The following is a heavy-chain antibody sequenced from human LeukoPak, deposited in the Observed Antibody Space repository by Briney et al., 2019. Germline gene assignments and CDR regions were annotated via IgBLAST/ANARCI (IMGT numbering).Heavy chain of an antibody. D-gene: IGHD3-22*01. CDR2: IRYDGHNK. V-gene: IGHV3-30*02. J-gene: IGHJ4*02. Sequence: GGSLRLSCAAFGISFSSFGMHWVRQAPGKGLEWVTFIRYDGHNKYYADSVKGRFTISRDNSKNTLYLQMNSLRPEDTAVYYCAKSQNYYDNSGYYYLDYWGQGNLVTVSS. CDR3: AKSQNYYDNSGYYYLDY. CDR1: GISFSSFG.